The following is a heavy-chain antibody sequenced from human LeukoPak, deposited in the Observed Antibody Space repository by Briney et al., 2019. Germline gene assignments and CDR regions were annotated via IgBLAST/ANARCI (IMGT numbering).Heavy chain of an antibody. Sequence: PGGSLRLSCAASGFTFSSYEMNWVRQAPGKGLEWVSYISSSGSTIYYADSVKGRFTISRDNAKNSLYLQMNSLRAEDTAVYYCAREDYDDSGAWYFDLWGRGTLVTVSS. CDR2: ISSSGSTI. J-gene: IGHJ2*01. CDR1: GFTFSSYE. CDR3: AREDYDDSGAWYFDL. D-gene: IGHD3-3*01. V-gene: IGHV3-48*03.